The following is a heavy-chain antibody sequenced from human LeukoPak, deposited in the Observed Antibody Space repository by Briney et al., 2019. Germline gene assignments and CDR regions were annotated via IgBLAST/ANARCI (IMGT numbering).Heavy chain of an antibody. V-gene: IGHV3-23*01. CDR3: ATTRPYGTTWAGAFED. CDR1: GFILSSHG. Sequence: PEGSLRLSCAASGFILSSHGMSWVRQAPGKRLEWVSTVTSRGGTDHTDSVKGRFIISRDNSKNTLLLQMNSLRAEDTAVYYCATTRPYGTTWAGAFEDWGQGTPVTVSS. D-gene: IGHD6-19*01. CDR2: VTSRGGT. J-gene: IGHJ4*01.